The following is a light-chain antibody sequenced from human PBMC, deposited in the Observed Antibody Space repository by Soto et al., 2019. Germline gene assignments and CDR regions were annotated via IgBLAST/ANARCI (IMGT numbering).Light chain of an antibody. V-gene: IGKV3-11*01. CDR3: QQREHWPPIT. CDR2: DTS. CDR1: QSVSSIS. Sequence: EMVLTQAPGTLALSGVEGITCSCRAIQSVSSISLAWYQQKPGQAPRLLIYDTSNRATGIPARFSGSVSGTDFTLTISSLEPEDFAVYYCQQREHWPPITFGQGTRLEIK. J-gene: IGKJ5*01.